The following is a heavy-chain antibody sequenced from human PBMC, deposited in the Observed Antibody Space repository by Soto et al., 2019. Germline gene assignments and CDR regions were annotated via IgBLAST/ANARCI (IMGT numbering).Heavy chain of an antibody. Sequence: QVPLVPSGAEVKKPGASVKVSCKASGYSFTTYEIHWVRQAPGQRLEWMGWINTGSGDTTYSQHFHGGVTYSRHPSAATAYMELSNLGSEDTAVYSCASVPYGSGNQDFDFWGQGTLVTVSS. V-gene: IGHV1-3*04. D-gene: IGHD3-10*01. CDR3: ASVPYGSGNQDFDF. CDR2: INTGSGDT. J-gene: IGHJ4*02. CDR1: GYSFTTYE.